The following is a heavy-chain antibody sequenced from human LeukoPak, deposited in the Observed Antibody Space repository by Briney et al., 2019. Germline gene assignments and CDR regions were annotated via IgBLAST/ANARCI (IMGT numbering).Heavy chain of an antibody. V-gene: IGHV4-4*09. CDR3: ATSTDAKIAPFDH. CDR1: GVSMSAFQ. CDR2: VDTKGET. D-gene: IGHD2-8*01. J-gene: IGHJ4*02. Sequence: PSETLSLTCTVSGVSMSAFQWSWVRQSPEKGLEWIGCVDTKGETNYNPSLKSRVITSVDTSKSQFYLRLTYVTAADTAVYYCATSTDAKIAPFDHWGQGALVTVSS.